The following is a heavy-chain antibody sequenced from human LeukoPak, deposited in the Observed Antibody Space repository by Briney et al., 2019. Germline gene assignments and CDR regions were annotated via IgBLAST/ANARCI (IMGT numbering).Heavy chain of an antibody. CDR3: ARDSPFPYYFDY. CDR1: GFTFSSYS. V-gene: IGHV3-21*01. Sequence: GGSLRLSCAASGFTFSSYSMNWVRQAPGKGLEWVSSISSSSSYIYCADSVKGRFTISRDNAKNSLYLQMNSLRAEDTAVYYCARDSPFPYYFDYWGQGTLVTVSS. D-gene: IGHD2-21*01. J-gene: IGHJ4*02. CDR2: ISSSSSYI.